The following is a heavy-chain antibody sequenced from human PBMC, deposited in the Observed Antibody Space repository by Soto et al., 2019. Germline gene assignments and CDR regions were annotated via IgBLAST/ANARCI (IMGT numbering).Heavy chain of an antibody. J-gene: IGHJ4*02. CDR3: AKDRYSGTYPTDFDY. CDR2: ISYDGGNE. CDR1: GFTFSSYG. Sequence: GGSLRLSCAGSGFTFSSYGIHWVRQAPGKWLEWVALISYDGGNEKYTESVKDRFTISRDDSHNVAYLQMSSLRTEDTAMYYCAKDRYSGTYPTDFDYWGQGXLVTVSS. V-gene: IGHV3-30*18. D-gene: IGHD1-26*01.